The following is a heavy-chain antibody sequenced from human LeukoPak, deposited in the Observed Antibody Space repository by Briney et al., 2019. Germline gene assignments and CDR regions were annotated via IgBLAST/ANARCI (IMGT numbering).Heavy chain of an antibody. CDR3: ARGAKARDRPSGMDV. J-gene: IGHJ6*02. V-gene: IGHV3-74*01. CDR1: GFTFSNYW. CDR2: IHSDGSST. Sequence: RPGGSLRLSCAASGFTFSNYWMHWVRQAPGKGLVWVSRIHSDGSSTTSADSVKGRFTISRDNAENTLYLQMNSLRAEDTAVYYCARGAKARDRPSGMDVWGQGTTVTVSS.